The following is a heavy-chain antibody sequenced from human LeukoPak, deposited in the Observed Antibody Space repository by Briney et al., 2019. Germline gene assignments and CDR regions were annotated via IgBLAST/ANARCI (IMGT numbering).Heavy chain of an antibody. D-gene: IGHD3-16*01. J-gene: IGHJ4*02. CDR3: ASGAVRGY. CDR1: GFTFSSYS. V-gene: IGHV3-48*01. Sequence: PGGSLRLSCAASGFTFSSYSMNWVRQAPGKGLEWVSYISSSSSTIYYADSVKGRFTISRDNAKNSLYLQMNSLRAEDTAVYYCASGAVRGYWGQGTLVTVSS. CDR2: ISSSSSTI.